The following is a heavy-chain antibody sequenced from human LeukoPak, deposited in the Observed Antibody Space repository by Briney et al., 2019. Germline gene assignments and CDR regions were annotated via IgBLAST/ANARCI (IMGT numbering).Heavy chain of an antibody. CDR2: ISAYNGNT. CDR1: GYTVASYS. CDR3: ARGDCSGGSCFLPEYLRH. D-gene: IGHD2-15*01. Sequence: ASVRVSRKASGYTVASYSMSWVRQAPGHGLEWMGWISAYNGNTNYAQKLKGRVTMTTDTSTNTAYMELRSLRSDDTAVYYCARGDCSGGSCFLPEYLRHWGQGTLVTVSS. J-gene: IGHJ1*01. V-gene: IGHV1-18*01.